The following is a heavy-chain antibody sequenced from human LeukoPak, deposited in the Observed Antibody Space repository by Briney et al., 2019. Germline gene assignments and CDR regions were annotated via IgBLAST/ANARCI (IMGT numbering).Heavy chain of an antibody. CDR3: AKDWYLRGVIRIFDY. J-gene: IGHJ4*02. CDR1: GFTFSSYA. Sequence: GGSLRLSCAASGFTFSSYAMHWVRQAPGKGLEWVAVISYDGSNKYYADSVKGRFTISRDNSKNTLYLQMSRLRADDTAVYYCAKDWYLRGVIRIFDYWGQGTQVTVSS. CDR2: ISYDGSNK. D-gene: IGHD3-10*02. V-gene: IGHV3-30-3*01.